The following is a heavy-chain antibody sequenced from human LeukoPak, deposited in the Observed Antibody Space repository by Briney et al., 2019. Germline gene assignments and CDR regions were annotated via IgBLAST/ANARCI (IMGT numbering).Heavy chain of an antibody. CDR3: ARLVTISGVVNYYYMDV. J-gene: IGHJ6*03. V-gene: IGHV4-39*07. D-gene: IGHD3-3*01. CDR2: IYYSGST. CDR1: GGSISSSSYY. Sequence: PSETLSLTCTVSGGSISSSSYYWGWIRQPPGKGLEWIGSIYYSGSTYYNPSLKSRVTISVDTSKNQFSLKLSSVTAADTAVYYCARLVTISGVVNYYYMDVWGKGTTITVSS.